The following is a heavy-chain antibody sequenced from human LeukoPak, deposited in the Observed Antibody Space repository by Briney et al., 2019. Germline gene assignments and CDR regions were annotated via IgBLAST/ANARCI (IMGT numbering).Heavy chain of an antibody. CDR3: ARDGSVTVTDYYYYYMDV. D-gene: IGHD4-17*01. CDR1: GYTFTSYG. CDR2: ISAYNGNT. Sequence: ASVKVSCKASGYTFTSYGISWVRQAPGQGLEWMGWISAYNGNTNYAQKLQGRVTMTTDTSTSTAYMELRSLRSDGTAVYYCARDGSVTVTDYYYYYMDVWGKGTTVTVSS. V-gene: IGHV1-18*01. J-gene: IGHJ6*03.